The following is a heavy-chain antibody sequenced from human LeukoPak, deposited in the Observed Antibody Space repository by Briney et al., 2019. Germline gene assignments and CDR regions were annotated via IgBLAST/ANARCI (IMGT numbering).Heavy chain of an antibody. Sequence: SVKVSCKASGYTFTSYGISWVRQAPGQGLEWMGWISAYNGNTNYAQKLQGRVTMTTDTSTSTAYMELRSLRSDDTAVYYCARDLPVYGDYWPDDYWGQGTLVTVSS. CDR2: ISAYNGNT. V-gene: IGHV1-18*01. J-gene: IGHJ4*02. D-gene: IGHD4-17*01. CDR3: ARDLPVYGDYWPDDY. CDR1: GYTFTSYG.